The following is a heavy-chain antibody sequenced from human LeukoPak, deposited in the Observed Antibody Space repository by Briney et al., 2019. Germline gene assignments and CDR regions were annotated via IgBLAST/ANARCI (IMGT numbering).Heavy chain of an antibody. Sequence: SETLSLTCAVYGGSFSDYYWSWIRQPPGKGLEWIGEINHSGSTKYNPSLKSRVSISLDTSKKQFHLNVSSVTAAGSAVYYCARAPHFFDTSGSRYYFDYWGQGALITVSS. CDR3: ARAPHFFDTSGSRYYFDY. CDR1: GGSFSDYY. CDR2: INHSGST. J-gene: IGHJ4*02. V-gene: IGHV4-34*01. D-gene: IGHD3-22*01.